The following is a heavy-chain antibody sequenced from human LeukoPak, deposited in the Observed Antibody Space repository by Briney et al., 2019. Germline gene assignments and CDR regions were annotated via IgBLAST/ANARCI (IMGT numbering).Heavy chain of an antibody. CDR1: GFTFSSYW. J-gene: IGHJ4*02. Sequence: GGSLRLSCAASGFTFSSYWMNWVRQAPGKGLVWVSRIASDGSSTTYADSVKGRFSISRDNAKNTLYLQMNSLRVEDTAVYYCARGRPHGNDFWGQGILVTVSS. CDR3: ARGRPHGNDF. V-gene: IGHV3-74*01. D-gene: IGHD4-23*01. CDR2: IASDGSST.